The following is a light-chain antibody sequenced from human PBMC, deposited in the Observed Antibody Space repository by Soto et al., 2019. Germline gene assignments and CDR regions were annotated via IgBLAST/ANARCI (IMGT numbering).Light chain of an antibody. Sequence: EIVLTQSPATLSLSPGERPTLSCRASQSVNSYLAWYQQKPGQAPRLLIYDASNRATGIPARFSGSGSGTDFTLTISSLEPEDFAVYYCQQRSNWPLTFGGGTKVEIK. J-gene: IGKJ4*01. CDR3: QQRSNWPLT. CDR2: DAS. V-gene: IGKV3-11*01. CDR1: QSVNSY.